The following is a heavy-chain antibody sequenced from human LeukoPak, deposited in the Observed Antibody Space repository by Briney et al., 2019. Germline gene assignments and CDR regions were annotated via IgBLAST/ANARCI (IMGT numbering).Heavy chain of an antibody. D-gene: IGHD3-22*01. CDR3: AKDLDDSSGFSSYHH. V-gene: IGHV3-23*01. Sequence: PGGSLRLSCAASGFTFSSYAMSWARQAPGKGLEWVSTISGMGDGTYYEVSVKGHFTISRDNSKNTVYLQMNSLRADDTAVYYCAKDLDDSSGFSSYHHWGQGTLVTVSS. CDR1: GFTFSSYA. J-gene: IGHJ1*01. CDR2: ISGMGDGT.